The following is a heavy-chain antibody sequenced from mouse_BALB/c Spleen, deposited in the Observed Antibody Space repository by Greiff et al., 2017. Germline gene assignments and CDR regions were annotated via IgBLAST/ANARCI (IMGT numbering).Heavy chain of an antibody. V-gene: IGHV1S137*01. D-gene: IGHD2-1*01. CDR1: GYTFTDYA. J-gene: IGHJ3*01. Sequence: QVQLQQSGAELVRPGVSVKISCKGSGYTFTDYAMHWVKQSHAKSLEWIGVISTYYGDASYNQKFKGKATMTVDKSSSTAYMELARLTSEASAIYYCARDGAYGNYEAWFAYWGQGTLVTVSA. CDR2: ISTYYGDA. CDR3: ARDGAYGNYEAWFAY.